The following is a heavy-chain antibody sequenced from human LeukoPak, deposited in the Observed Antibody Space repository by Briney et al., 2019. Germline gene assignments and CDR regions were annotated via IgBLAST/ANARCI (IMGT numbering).Heavy chain of an antibody. CDR1: GFTFSSYA. V-gene: IGHV3-74*01. CDR2: INSDGSAT. J-gene: IGHJ4*02. CDR3: VRGTAGYHSSYFDY. Sequence: GGSLRLSCAASGFTFSSYAMSWVRQAPGKGLVWVSRINSDGSATAYADSVKGRFTISRDNAENTLYLQMNSLRAEDTAVYYCVRGTAGYHSSYFDYWGQGTLVTVSS. D-gene: IGHD3-16*02.